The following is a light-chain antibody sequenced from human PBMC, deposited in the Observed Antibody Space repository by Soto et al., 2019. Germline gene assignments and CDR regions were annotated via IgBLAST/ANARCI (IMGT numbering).Light chain of an antibody. Sequence: DVQMTQSPSSLSAFIGDRVTITCRASQGIAPYLAWFQQKPGKVPKLLIYATSTLQSGVPSRFSGSGSGTDFTLTISSLQPADVATYYCQKYNSAPLTFGGGTKVEIK. V-gene: IGKV1-27*01. CDR2: ATS. CDR1: QGIAPY. J-gene: IGKJ4*01. CDR3: QKYNSAPLT.